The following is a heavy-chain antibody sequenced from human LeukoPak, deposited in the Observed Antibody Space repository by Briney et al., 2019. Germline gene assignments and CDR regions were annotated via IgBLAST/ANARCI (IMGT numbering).Heavy chain of an antibody. J-gene: IGHJ4*02. CDR1: GGSFSGYY. Sequence: SETLSLTCAVYGGSFSGYYWSWIRQPPGKGLEWIGEINHSGSTNYNPSLKSRVTISVDTSKNQFSLKLNSVTAADTAVYYCARGGIAAAGDHWGQGTLVNVSS. CDR3: ARGGIAAAGDH. D-gene: IGHD6-13*01. CDR2: INHSGST. V-gene: IGHV4-34*01.